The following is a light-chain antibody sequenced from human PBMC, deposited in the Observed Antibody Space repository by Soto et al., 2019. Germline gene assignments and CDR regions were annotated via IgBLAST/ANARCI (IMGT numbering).Light chain of an antibody. CDR2: DVT. Sequence: QSALTQPASVSGSPGQSITISCTGTSSDVGGYNFVSWYQQHPGKAPKLMIYDVTNRPSGVSNRFSGSESGNTASLTISGLQAEDEADYYCLSYSSSTSPYVLGTGTKVTVL. CDR3: LSYSSSTSPYV. V-gene: IGLV2-14*01. CDR1: SSDVGGYNF. J-gene: IGLJ1*01.